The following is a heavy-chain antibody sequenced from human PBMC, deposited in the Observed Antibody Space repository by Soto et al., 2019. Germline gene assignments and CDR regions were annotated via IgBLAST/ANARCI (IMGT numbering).Heavy chain of an antibody. CDR1: RVAFSKFI. Sequence: SVKVSCKASRVAFSKFIVTWVRQAPGLGLEWVGGIIPIFGTANYAQKFQGRVTITADESTSTSYMEVNNLRSEDTAVYYCAKVRYSSPMGYYHGMDVWGQGTTVTVSS. D-gene: IGHD6-19*01. CDR3: AKVRYSSPMGYYHGMDV. CDR2: IIPIFGTA. J-gene: IGHJ6*02. V-gene: IGHV1-69*13.